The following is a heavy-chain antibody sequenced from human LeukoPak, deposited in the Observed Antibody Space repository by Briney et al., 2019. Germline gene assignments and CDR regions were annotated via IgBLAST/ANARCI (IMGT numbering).Heavy chain of an antibody. CDR1: GYNFGTSW. J-gene: IGHJ4*02. D-gene: IGHD2-21*02. CDR2: IFPGDSDT. V-gene: IGHV5-51*01. Sequence: GESLKISCKGSGYNFGTSWIGWVRQMPGKGLEWMGIIFPGDSDTRYSPSFQGQVTISADKSISTAYLQWSSLKASDSAMYYCARNLEYCGGDCYDYWGQGTLVTVSS. CDR3: ARNLEYCGGDCYDY.